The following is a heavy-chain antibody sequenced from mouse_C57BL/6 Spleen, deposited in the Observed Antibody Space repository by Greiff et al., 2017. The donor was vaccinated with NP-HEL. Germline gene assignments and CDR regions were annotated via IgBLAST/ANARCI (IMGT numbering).Heavy chain of an antibody. CDR3: ARYEEDYYAMDY. CDR1: GFTFPVYY. CDR2: ISHKANGYTT. V-gene: IGHV7-3*01. Sequence: VQLLPSGAGFVPPVASLSLSCASSGFTFPVYYICFVRPPPVQSLEWFCFISHKANGYTTKYSASVKGRFTISRDNSQSILYLQMNALRAEDSATYYCARYEEDYYAMDYWGQGTSVTVSS. J-gene: IGHJ4*01.